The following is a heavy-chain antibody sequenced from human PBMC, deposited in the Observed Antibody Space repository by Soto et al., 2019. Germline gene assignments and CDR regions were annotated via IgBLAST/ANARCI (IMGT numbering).Heavy chain of an antibody. Sequence: KPSETLSLTCTVSGGSISSGGYYWSWIRQHPGKGLEWIGYIYYSGSTYYNPSLKSRVTISVDTSKNQFSLKLSSVTAADTAVYYCARFGYSTNIGIDYWGQGTLVTVSS. J-gene: IGHJ4*02. D-gene: IGHD3-22*01. CDR1: GGSISSGGYY. CDR2: IYYSGST. V-gene: IGHV4-31*03. CDR3: ARFGYSTNIGIDY.